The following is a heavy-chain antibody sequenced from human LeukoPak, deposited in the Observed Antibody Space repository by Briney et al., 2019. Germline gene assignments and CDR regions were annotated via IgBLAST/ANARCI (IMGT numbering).Heavy chain of an antibody. CDR1: GGSISSSS. Sequence: PSETLSLTCTVSGGSISSSSYYWGWIRQAPGKGLEWVSYISSSSSTIYYADSVKGRFTISRDNAKNSLYLQMNSLRAEDTAVYYCARDFDYYDSSGYYFDYWGQGTLVTVPS. D-gene: IGHD3-22*01. J-gene: IGHJ4*02. CDR2: ISSSSSTI. CDR3: ARDFDYYDSSGYYFDY. V-gene: IGHV3-48*01.